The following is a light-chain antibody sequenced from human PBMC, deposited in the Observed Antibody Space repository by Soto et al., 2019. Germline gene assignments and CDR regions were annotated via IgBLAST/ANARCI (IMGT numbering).Light chain of an antibody. J-gene: IGKJ1*01. CDR2: GAS. CDR1: QSVSSN. V-gene: IGKV3-15*01. Sequence: EIVMTQSPGTLSVSPGERATLSCRASQSVSSNLAWYQQKPGQPPRLLSYGASTRATGIPARFSGSGSGTEFTLTISSRQSEAFAVYYCQQYNNWPRTFGQGTKVEIK. CDR3: QQYNNWPRT.